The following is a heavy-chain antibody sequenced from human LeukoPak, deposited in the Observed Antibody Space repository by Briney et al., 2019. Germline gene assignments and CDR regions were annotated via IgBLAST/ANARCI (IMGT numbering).Heavy chain of an antibody. D-gene: IGHD3-9*01. J-gene: IGHJ5*02. CDR3: ARDGSYYDILTGYYKGRPNNWFDP. CDR2: TNPNSGGT. V-gene: IGHV1-2*02. Sequence: GASVKVSCKASGYTFTGYYMHWVRQAPGQGLEWMGWTNPNSGGTNYAQKFQGRVTMTRDTFISTAYMELSRLRSDDTAVYYCARDGSYYDILTGYYKGRPNNWFDPWGQGTLVTVSS. CDR1: GYTFTGYY.